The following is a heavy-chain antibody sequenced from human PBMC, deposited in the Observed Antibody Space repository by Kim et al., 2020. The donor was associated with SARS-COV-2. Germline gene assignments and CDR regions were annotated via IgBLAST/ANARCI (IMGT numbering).Heavy chain of an antibody. D-gene: IGHD6-13*01. CDR3: ARMPGIAAAGTEGGFDY. CDR1: GGSVSSGSYY. Sequence: SETLSLTCTVSGGSVSSGSYYWSWIRQPPGKGLEWIGYIYYSGSTNYNPSLKSRVTISVDTSKNQFSLKLSSVTAADTAVYYCARMPGIAAAGTEGGFDYWGQGTLVTVSS. J-gene: IGHJ4*02. V-gene: IGHV4-61*01. CDR2: IYYSGST.